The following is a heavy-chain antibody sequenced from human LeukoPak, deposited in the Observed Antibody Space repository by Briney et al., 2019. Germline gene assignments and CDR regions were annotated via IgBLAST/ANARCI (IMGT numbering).Heavy chain of an antibody. D-gene: IGHD3-10*01. CDR2: ISYDGSNK. CDR3: GKDISAGGMDV. J-gene: IGHJ6*02. V-gene: IGHV3-30-3*01. CDR1: GFTFSSYA. Sequence: GRSLRLSCAASGFTFSSYAMHWVRQAPGKGLEWVAVISYDGSNKYYADSVRGRFTISRDNAKNSLYLQMNSLRAEDTALYYCGKDISAGGMDVWGQGTTVTVSS.